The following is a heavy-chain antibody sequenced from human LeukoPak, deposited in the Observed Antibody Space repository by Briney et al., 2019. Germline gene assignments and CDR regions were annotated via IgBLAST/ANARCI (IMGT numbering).Heavy chain of an antibody. D-gene: IGHD4-23*01. V-gene: IGHV5-51*01. CDR2: IYPGDSDT. CDR3: ARRPPTVVTLSRDALHI. CDR1: GSTFSNYW. Sequence: GASLEFSCECSGSTFSNYWIGGVRQLPGKGLEGMGIIYPGDSDTTYSPSFPGQVTISADKSITTAYLQWSSLKASDTAMYYCARRPPTVVTLSRDALHIWGQGTMVTVSS. J-gene: IGHJ3*02.